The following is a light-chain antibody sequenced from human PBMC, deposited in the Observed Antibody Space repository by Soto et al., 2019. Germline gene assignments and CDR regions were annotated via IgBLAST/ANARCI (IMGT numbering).Light chain of an antibody. J-gene: IGKJ4*01. V-gene: IGKV1-39*01. CDR1: QRISSH. CDR2: GAS. CDR3: QQSYSIPRT. Sequence: DIQMTQSPSSLSASVGDRVTISCRASQRISSHLNWYQQKPGKAPEVLIYGASSLQSGVPSRFSGSGSGTDFTLTISSLQPEDFATYYCQQSYSIPRTFGGGTKVDIK.